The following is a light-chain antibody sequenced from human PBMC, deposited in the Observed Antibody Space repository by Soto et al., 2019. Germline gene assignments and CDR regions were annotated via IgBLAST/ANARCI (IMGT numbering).Light chain of an antibody. CDR2: GAS. CDR3: QHYGSSPSWT. Sequence: EIVLTQSPGTLSLSPGERATLSCRASQSVTSSYLAWYQQKPGQAPRLLIYGASSRANGIPDRFTGGGSGTDFTLTISRLEPEDCAVYYCQHYGSSPSWTFGQGTKVEIK. V-gene: IGKV3-20*01. J-gene: IGKJ1*01. CDR1: QSVTSSY.